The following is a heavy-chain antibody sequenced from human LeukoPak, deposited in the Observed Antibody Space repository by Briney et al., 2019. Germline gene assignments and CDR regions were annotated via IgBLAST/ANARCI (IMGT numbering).Heavy chain of an antibody. J-gene: IGHJ4*02. Sequence: SETLSLTCTVSGGSIGSNYWTWIRQPPGKGLEYIGYIYYTGATNYNPSLKSRVTISVDTSKNQFSLKMASVTAADTAVYFCAKYGNSGWVIDNWGQGTLVTVSS. V-gene: IGHV4-59*08. CDR3: AKYGNSGWVIDN. CDR1: GGSIGSNY. CDR2: IYYTGAT. D-gene: IGHD6-19*01.